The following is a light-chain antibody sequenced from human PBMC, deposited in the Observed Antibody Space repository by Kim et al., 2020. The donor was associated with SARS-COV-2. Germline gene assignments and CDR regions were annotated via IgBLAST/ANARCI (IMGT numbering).Light chain of an antibody. CDR2: QDS. CDR3: QAWDSSTEV. V-gene: IGLV3-1*01. J-gene: IGLJ2*01. CDR1: KLGNKY. Sequence: YELTQPPSVSVSPGQTASITCSGDKLGNKYACWYQQKPGQSPVLVIYQDSKRPSGIPERFSGSNSGNTATLTISGTQAMDEADYHCQAWDSSTEVFGGGTQLTVL.